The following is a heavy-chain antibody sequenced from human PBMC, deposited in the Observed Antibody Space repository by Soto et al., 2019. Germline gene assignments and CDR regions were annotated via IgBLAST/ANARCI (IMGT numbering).Heavy chain of an antibody. V-gene: IGHV3-74*01. CDR3: VRESHGDY. CDR2: IDHDGPT. Sequence: EVQLVESGGGRVQPGGSLRLSCAGSGFTFSNYWMHWVRQAPGKGLEWVSRIDHDGPTDYADSVRGRFTISRDNAENTLYLQMNSLRPEDTAVYYCVRESHGDYWGQGTLVTVSS. CDR1: GFTFSNYW. J-gene: IGHJ4*02.